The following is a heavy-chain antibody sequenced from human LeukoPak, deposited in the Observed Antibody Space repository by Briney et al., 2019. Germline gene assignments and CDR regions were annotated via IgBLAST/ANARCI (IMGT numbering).Heavy chain of an antibody. D-gene: IGHD2-2*01. CDR2: INPSGGST. V-gene: IGHV1-46*01. CDR3: ARARLPIVVVPSASQDPVDY. CDR1: GYTFTSYY. J-gene: IGHJ4*02. Sequence: ASVKVSCKASGYTFTSYYIHWVRQAPGQGLEWMGIINPSGGSTSYAQKFQGRVTMTRDTSTSTVYMELSSLRSEDTAVYYCARARLPIVVVPSASQDPVDYWGQGTLVTASS.